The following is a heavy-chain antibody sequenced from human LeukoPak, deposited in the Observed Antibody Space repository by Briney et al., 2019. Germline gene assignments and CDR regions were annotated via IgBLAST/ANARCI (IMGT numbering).Heavy chain of an antibody. CDR3: ARDRTTVSSPLDY. J-gene: IGHJ4*02. CDR2: IYSSGSYI. CDR1: GFTFSSYT. Sequence: PGGSLRLSCAASGFTFSSYTMNWVRQAPGKGLEWVSSIYSSGSYIYYADSVQGRFTISRDNAKNSLYLQMNSLRAEDTAVYYCARDRTTVSSPLDYWGQATLVIVSS. V-gene: IGHV3-21*01. D-gene: IGHD4-17*01.